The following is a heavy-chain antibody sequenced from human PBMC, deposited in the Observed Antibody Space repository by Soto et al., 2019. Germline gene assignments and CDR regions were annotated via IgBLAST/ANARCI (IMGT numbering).Heavy chain of an antibody. V-gene: IGHV4-31*02. CDR2: IYYSGNS. CDR3: AQAIVFTGGDAFDI. Sequence: QVRLQEWGPGLVKPSETLSLKCSVSGGSITTCGCCWSWLRQLPGQGLEWIGDIYYSGNSYYNPSLTSRHTISVEAATNPFSLKLSAVTAADTDVYYWAQAIVFTGGDAFDIWGQGRLVTVSS. D-gene: IGHD2-8*02. CDR1: GGSITTCGCC. J-gene: IGHJ3*02.